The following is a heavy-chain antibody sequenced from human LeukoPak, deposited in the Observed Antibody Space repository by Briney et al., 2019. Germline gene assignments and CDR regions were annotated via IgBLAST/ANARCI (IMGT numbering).Heavy chain of an antibody. CDR2: IYSGGTT. V-gene: IGHV3-66*01. Sequence: GGSPRLSCAASGFAVSDDYMSWVRQAPGKGLEWVSVIYSGGTTAYADSLKVRFTISRDNSKNTLYLQMNSLRAEDTAVYYCARDGVWATFDYWGQRTLV. J-gene: IGHJ4*02. CDR3: ARDGVWATFDY. CDR1: GFAVSDDY. D-gene: IGHD2-8*01.